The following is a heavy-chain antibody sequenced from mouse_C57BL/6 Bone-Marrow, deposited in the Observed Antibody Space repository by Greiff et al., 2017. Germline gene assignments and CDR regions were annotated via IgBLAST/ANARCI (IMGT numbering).Heavy chain of an antibody. J-gene: IGHJ4*01. Sequence: EVQLQQSGAELVRPGASVKLSCTASGFNIKDYYMHWVKQRPEQGLEWIGRIDPEYGDTEYAPKFQGKATMTADTSSNTAYLQLSSLTSEDTAVYDCTTEGDYEDAMDYWGQGTSVTVSS. CDR1: GFNIKDYY. V-gene: IGHV14-1*01. CDR2: IDPEYGDT. D-gene: IGHD2-4*01. CDR3: TTEGDYEDAMDY.